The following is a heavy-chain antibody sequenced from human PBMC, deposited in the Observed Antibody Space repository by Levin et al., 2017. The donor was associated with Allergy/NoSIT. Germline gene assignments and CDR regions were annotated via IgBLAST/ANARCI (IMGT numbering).Heavy chain of an antibody. J-gene: IGHJ4*02. V-gene: IGHV3-11*01. D-gene: IGHD3-22*01. CDR1: GFTFSDYY. Sequence: SCAASGFTFSDYYMSWIRQAPGKGLEWVSYISSSGGTIYYADSVQGRFTISRDNAKNSLYLQMNSLRAEDTAVYYCAREYYESSGYIDYWGQGTLVTVSS. CDR3: AREYYESSGYIDY. CDR2: ISSSGGTI.